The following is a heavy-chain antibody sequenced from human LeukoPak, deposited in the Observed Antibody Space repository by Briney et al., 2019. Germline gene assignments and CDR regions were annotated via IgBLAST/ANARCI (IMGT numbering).Heavy chain of an antibody. CDR1: GGTFSSYA. V-gene: IGHV1-8*02. D-gene: IGHD3-16*02. CDR3: AGGLRDYVWGSYRYTIEPFDY. J-gene: IGHJ4*02. CDR2: MNPNSGNT. Sequence: ASVKVSCKASGGTFSSYAINWVRQATGQGLEWMGWMNPNSGNTGYAQKFQGRVTMTRNTSISTAYMELSSLRSEDTAVYYCAGGLRDYVWGSYRYTIEPFDYWGQGTLVTVSS.